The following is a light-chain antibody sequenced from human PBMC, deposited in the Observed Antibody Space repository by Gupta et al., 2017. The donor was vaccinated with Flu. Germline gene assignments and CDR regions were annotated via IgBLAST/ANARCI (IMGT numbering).Light chain of an antibody. V-gene: IGKV3-15*01. J-gene: IGKJ1*01. CDR1: HSVINY. Sequence: IVMTQSPATLSMSPGERATLSCRASHSVINYLAWYQHKPGQAPRLLIYGASTRATGIPARFSGSGSGTVFTLTISSLQSEDFAVYYCQHYYNWPRTFGQGTKVEIK. CDR2: GAS. CDR3: QHYYNWPRT.